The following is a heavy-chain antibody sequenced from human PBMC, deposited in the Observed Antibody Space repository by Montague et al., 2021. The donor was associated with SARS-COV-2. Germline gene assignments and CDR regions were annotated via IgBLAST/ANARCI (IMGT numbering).Heavy chain of an antibody. Sequence: SLRLSCAASGFTFSSYGFHWVRQAPGKGLEWVAVIWFDGSNEYYADSVKGRFTISRDNTKNTLYLQMNSLRAEDTAVYYCASEGMVGTTTGLDYWGQGTLVTVSS. CDR3: ASEGMVGTTTGLDY. D-gene: IGHD1-26*01. V-gene: IGHV3-33*08. CDR1: GFTFSSYG. CDR2: IWFDGSNE. J-gene: IGHJ4*02.